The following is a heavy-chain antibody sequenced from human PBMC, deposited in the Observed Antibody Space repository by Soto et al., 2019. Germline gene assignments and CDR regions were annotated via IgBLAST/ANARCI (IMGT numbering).Heavy chain of an antibody. CDR3: ERGKGYCSSTSCQGLMDV. Sequence: SVKVSCKASGGTFSSYAISWVRQAPGQGLEWMGGIIPIFGTANYAQKFQGRVTITADESTSTAYMELSSLRSEDTAVYYCERGKGYCSSTSCQGLMDVWGQGTTVTVSS. CDR2: IIPIFGTA. D-gene: IGHD2-2*01. V-gene: IGHV1-69*13. J-gene: IGHJ6*02. CDR1: GGTFSSYA.